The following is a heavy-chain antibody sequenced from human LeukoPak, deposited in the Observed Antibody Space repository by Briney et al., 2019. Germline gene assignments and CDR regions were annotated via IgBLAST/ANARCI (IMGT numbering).Heavy chain of an antibody. J-gene: IGHJ5*02. CDR3: ARGASGIAVAGTKNNWFDP. D-gene: IGHD6-19*01. Sequence: ASVKVSCKASGYTFTSYYMHWVRQAPGQGLEWMGWINAYNGNTNYAQKLQGRVTMTTDTATSTASMDLRSLRSDDTAVYHCARGASGIAVAGTKNNWFDPWGQGTLVTVSS. CDR2: INAYNGNT. CDR1: GYTFTSYY. V-gene: IGHV1-18*04.